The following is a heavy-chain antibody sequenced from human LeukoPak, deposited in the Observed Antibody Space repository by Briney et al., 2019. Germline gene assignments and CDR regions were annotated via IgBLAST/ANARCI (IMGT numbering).Heavy chain of an antibody. D-gene: IGHD5-12*01. CDR1: GFTFDDYA. CDR2: ISWNSGSI. J-gene: IGHJ3*02. V-gene: IGHV3-9*01. CDR3: AKDLSVDFAFDI. Sequence: GGSLRLSCAASGFTFDDYAMHWVRQAPGKGLEWVSGISWNSGSIGYADSVKGRFTISRDNAKNSLYLQMNSLRAEDTALYYCAKDLSVDFAFDIWGQGTMVTVSS.